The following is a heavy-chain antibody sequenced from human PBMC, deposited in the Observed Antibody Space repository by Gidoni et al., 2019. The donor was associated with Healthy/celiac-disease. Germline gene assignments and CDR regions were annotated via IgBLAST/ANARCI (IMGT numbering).Heavy chain of an antibody. CDR2: ISYDGSNK. Sequence: QVQLVESGGGVVQPVRSLRLSCAASVFTFSLYGMHWVRQAPVKGLEWVAFISYDGSNKYYADSVKGRFTISRDNSKNTLYLQMNSLRAEDTAVYYCAKLYSEWAAASHTFDYWGQGTLVTVSS. D-gene: IGHD6-13*01. CDR1: VFTFSLYG. J-gene: IGHJ4*02. CDR3: AKLYSEWAAASHTFDY. V-gene: IGHV3-30*18.